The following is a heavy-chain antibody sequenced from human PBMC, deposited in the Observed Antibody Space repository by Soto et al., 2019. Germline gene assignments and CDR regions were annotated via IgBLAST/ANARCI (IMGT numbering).Heavy chain of an antibody. D-gene: IGHD3-3*01. CDR1: GGSISSYY. CDR2: IYYSGST. Sequence: PSETLSLTCTVSGGSISSYYWSWIRQPPGKGLEWIGYIYYSGSTNYNPSLKSRVTISLDTSKNEFSLKLTSATAADTAVYYCARGSIFGVVNTYYFDHWGQGTQVTVSS. CDR3: ARGSIFGVVNTYYFDH. V-gene: IGHV4-59*01. J-gene: IGHJ4*02.